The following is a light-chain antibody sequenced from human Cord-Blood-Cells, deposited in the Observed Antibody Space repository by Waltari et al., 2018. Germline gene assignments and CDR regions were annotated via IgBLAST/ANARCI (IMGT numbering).Light chain of an antibody. CDR2: STN. J-gene: IGLJ3*02. CDR3: VLYMGSGIWV. CDR1: FCSVSTSYY. Sequence: QTVVTQEPSFSVSPGGTVTLTCGLSFCSVSTSYYLSWYQQTPGQAPRTLIYSTNPRSSGVPDRFSGSILGNKAALTITGAQADDESDYYCVLYMGSGIWVFGGGTKLTVL. V-gene: IGLV8-61*01.